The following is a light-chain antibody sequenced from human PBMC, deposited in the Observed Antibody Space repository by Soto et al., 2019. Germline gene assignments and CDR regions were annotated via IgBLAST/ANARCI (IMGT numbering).Light chain of an antibody. Sequence: QSALTQPRSVSGSPGQSVTISCTGTTSDVGAYDHVSWYQQHPGKAPQLMIYDVNKRPSGVPDRFSGSKSGITASLTISGLQAEDEADYYCCSYAGKYVFGTGTKVTVL. CDR3: CSYAGKYV. V-gene: IGLV2-11*01. CDR2: DVN. CDR1: TSDVGAYDH. J-gene: IGLJ1*01.